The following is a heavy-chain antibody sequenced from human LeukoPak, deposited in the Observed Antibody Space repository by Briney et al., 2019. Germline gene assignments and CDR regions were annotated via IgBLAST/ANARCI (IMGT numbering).Heavy chain of an antibody. Sequence: SETLSLTCTVSGPSISSSTDYYWGWVRQAPGKGLEWIANTYYSGIAYYNPSLKSRVTISVETSKNQIYLNLNSVTAADTAVYYCTSPGKRVFGLIDPWGQGTQVTVSS. CDR2: TYYSGIA. V-gene: IGHV4-39*01. D-gene: IGHD3-3*01. CDR1: GPSISSSTDYY. CDR3: TSPGKRVFGLIDP. J-gene: IGHJ5*02.